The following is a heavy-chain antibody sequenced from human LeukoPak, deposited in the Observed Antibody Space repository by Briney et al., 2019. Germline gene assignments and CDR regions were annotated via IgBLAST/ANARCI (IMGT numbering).Heavy chain of an antibody. CDR1: GGSISSSIYY. J-gene: IGHJ4*02. CDR3: ARGGYYGSGSYFNY. CDR2: IYYSGST. V-gene: IGHV4-39*01. D-gene: IGHD3-10*01. Sequence: SETLSLTCTVSGGSISSSIYYWGWIRQPPGKGLEWIGSIYYSGSTYYNPSLKSRVTISVDTSKNQFSLKLSSVTAADTAVYYCARGGYYGSGSYFNYWGQGNLVTVSS.